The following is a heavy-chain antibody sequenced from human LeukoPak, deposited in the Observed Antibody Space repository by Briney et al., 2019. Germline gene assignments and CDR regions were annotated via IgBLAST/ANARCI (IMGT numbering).Heavy chain of an antibody. V-gene: IGHV3-7*03. CDR3: AREQTYDYVWGSYRPLFYFDY. CDR2: IEQDARAK. J-gene: IGHJ4*02. Sequence: GGSLRLSCAASGFTFSNYWMTWVRQGPGKGLEWVANIEQDARAKYYGDPVKGRFTISRDNAKNSLYLQMYTLRAEDTAVYYCAREQTYDYVWGSYRPLFYFDYWGQGTLVTVSS. D-gene: IGHD3-16*02. CDR1: GFTFSNYW.